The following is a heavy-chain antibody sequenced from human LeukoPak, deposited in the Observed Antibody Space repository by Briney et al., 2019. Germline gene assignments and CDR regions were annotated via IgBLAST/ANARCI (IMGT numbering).Heavy chain of an antibody. V-gene: IGHV3-7*01. Sequence: GGSLRLSCAASGFTFSSYWMSWVRQAPGRGLEWVANIRQDGSEKYYVDSVKGRFTISRDNAKNSLYLQMSSLRAEDTAVYYCARDSGSYSGMDVWGQGTTVTVSS. CDR3: ARDSGSYSGMDV. D-gene: IGHD1-26*01. CDR1: GFTFSSYW. J-gene: IGHJ6*02. CDR2: IRQDGSEK.